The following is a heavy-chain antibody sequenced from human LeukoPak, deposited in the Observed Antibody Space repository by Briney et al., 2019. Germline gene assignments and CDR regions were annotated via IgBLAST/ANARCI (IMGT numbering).Heavy chain of an antibody. CDR1: GGSFSGYY. CDR2: INHSGST. J-gene: IGHJ3*02. V-gene: IGHV4-34*01. Sequence: SETLSLTCAVYGGSFSGYYWSWIRQPPGKGLEWIGEINHSGSTNYNPSLKSRVTITVDTSKNQFSLKLSSVTAADTAVYYCARPYSSSWLHPSDAFDIWGQGTMVTVSS. D-gene: IGHD6-13*01. CDR3: ARPYSSSWLHPSDAFDI.